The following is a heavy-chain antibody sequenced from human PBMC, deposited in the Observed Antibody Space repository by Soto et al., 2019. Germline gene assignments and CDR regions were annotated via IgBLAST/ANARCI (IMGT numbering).Heavy chain of an antibody. CDR3: ARGPFRPSAMDV. J-gene: IGHJ6*02. D-gene: IGHD3-10*01. CDR2: TIPALGKT. CDR1: GDNFRKNV. Sequence: SVKVSCKTSGDNFRKNVFTWVRQAPGQGLEWMGATIPALGKTRYIEKFQGRVTITVDDARRTVYMEVRNVTSEDTAIYYCARGPFRPSAMDVWGQGTSVTVSS. V-gene: IGHV1-69*10.